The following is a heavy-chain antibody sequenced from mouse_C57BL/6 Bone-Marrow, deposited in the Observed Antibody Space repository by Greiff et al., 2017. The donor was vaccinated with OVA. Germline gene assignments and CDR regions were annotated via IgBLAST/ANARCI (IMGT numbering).Heavy chain of an antibody. V-gene: IGHV1-80*01. CDR2: IYPGDGDT. J-gene: IGHJ3*01. CDR1: GYAFSSYW. CDR3: ARRPPLGYDEDPWLAY. D-gene: IGHD2-2*01. Sequence: VKLQESGAELVKPGASVKISCKASGYAFSSYWMNWVKQRPGKGLEWIGQIYPGDGDTNYNGKFKGKATLTADKSSSTAYMQLSSLTSEDSAVYFCARRPPLGYDEDPWLAYWGQGTLVTVSA.